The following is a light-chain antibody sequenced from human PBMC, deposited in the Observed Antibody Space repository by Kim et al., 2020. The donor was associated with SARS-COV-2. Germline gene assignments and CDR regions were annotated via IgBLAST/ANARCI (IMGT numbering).Light chain of an antibody. CDR1: SSDVGLYNY. CDR2: DVS. J-gene: IGLJ2*01. Sequence: GQSVHISCTGTSSDVGLYNYVSWYQHHPGKAPKLIIYDVSKRPTGVPDRFSGAKSGNTASLTVSGLQAEDEADYYCSSYAGSNDLVFGGGTQLTVL. CDR3: SSYAGSNDLV. V-gene: IGLV2-8*01.